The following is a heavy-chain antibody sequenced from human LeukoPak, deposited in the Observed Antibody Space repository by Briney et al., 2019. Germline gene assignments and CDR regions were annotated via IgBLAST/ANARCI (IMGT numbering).Heavy chain of an antibody. CDR1: GYTFTSYA. J-gene: IGHJ4*02. Sequence: ASVKVSCKASGYTFTSYAMHWVRQAPGQRLEWMGWINAGNGNTKYSQKFQGRVTITADKSTSTAYMELSSLRSEDTAVYYCARMEAQGTDYWGQGTLVTVSS. D-gene: IGHD1-1*01. CDR2: INAGNGNT. CDR3: ARMEAQGTDY. V-gene: IGHV1-3*01.